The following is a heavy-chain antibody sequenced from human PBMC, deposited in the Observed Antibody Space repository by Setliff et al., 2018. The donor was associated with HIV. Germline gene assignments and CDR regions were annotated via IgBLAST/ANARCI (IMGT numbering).Heavy chain of an antibody. CDR2: INTNTGNP. V-gene: IGHV7-4-1*02. CDR3: ARGHRVAVAGKRFNYYYYGMDV. D-gene: IGHD6-19*01. Sequence: ASVKVSCKASGYTFTSYAMNWVRQAPGQGLEWMGWINTNTGNPTYAQGFTGRFVFSLDTSVGTAYLQISSLKAEDTAVYYCARGHRVAVAGKRFNYYYYGMDVWGQGTTVTVSS. CDR1: GYTFTSYA. J-gene: IGHJ6*02.